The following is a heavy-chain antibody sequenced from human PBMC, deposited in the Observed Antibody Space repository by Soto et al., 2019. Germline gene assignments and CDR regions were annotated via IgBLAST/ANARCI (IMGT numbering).Heavy chain of an antibody. D-gene: IGHD3-3*01. Sequence: QVQLVESGGGVVQPGRSLRLSCAASGFTFSNYGMHWVRQAPGKGLEWVAVISNDGSNKYYADSVKGRFTISRDNSKNTLYLQMNSLRAEDTAVYYCAKPLRSAYYTVYYGVDVWGQGTTVTVSS. V-gene: IGHV3-30*18. CDR1: GFTFSNYG. CDR3: AKPLRSAYYTVYYGVDV. J-gene: IGHJ6*02. CDR2: ISNDGSNK.